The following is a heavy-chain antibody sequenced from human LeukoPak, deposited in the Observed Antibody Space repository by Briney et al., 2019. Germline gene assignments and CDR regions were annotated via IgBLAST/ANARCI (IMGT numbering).Heavy chain of an antibody. CDR3: ARDLMFGFMDV. V-gene: IGHV3-21*01. CDR1: GFTLSSYS. J-gene: IGHJ6*03. CDR2: ISSSSSYI. D-gene: IGHD3/OR15-3a*01. Sequence: GGSLRLSCAASGFTLSSYSMNWVRQAPGKGLEWVSSISSSSSYIYYADSVKGRFTISRDNARNSLYLQMNSLRAEDTAMYYCARDLMFGFMDVWGKGTTVTVSS.